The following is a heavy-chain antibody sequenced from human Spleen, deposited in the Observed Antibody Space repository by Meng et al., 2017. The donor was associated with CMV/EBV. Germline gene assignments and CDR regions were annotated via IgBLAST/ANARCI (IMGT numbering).Heavy chain of an antibody. CDR1: GFTFSSYD. Sequence: GESLKISCAASGFTFSSYDMHWVRQATGKGLEWVSAIGTAGDTYYSGSVKGRFTISRENAKNSLYLQMNSLRAEDTAVYYCASMCSSTSCSSHYYGMDVWGQGTTVTVSS. J-gene: IGHJ6*02. CDR2: IGTAGDT. D-gene: IGHD2-2*01. CDR3: ASMCSSTSCSSHYYGMDV. V-gene: IGHV3-13*01.